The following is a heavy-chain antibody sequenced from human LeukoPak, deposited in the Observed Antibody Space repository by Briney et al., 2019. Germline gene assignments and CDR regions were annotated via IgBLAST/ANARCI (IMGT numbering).Heavy chain of an antibody. Sequence: GGSLRLSCAAPGSTFTCCWMSWVRQTPGKGLEWVASIKQDGREKFYADSVKGRFTISRDNAKNSLYLQVNSLRAEDTAVYYCARVPGRTRYFDSWGQGILVTVSS. V-gene: IGHV3-7*01. CDR2: IKQDGREK. J-gene: IGHJ4*02. CDR1: GSTFTCCW. D-gene: IGHD1-26*01. CDR3: ARVPGRTRYFDS.